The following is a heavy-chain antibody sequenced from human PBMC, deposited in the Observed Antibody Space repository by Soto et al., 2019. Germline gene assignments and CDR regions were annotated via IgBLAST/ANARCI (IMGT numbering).Heavy chain of an antibody. CDR3: ARNGDSSDYRGWFDP. CDR1: GFTVSSNY. Sequence: EVPLVESGGGLVQPGGSLRLSCAASGFTVSSNYMSWVRQAPGKGLEWVSVIYSGGTTYYADSVKGRFTISRDNSKNPLYLQMNSLRAEDTAVYYCARNGDSSDYRGWFDPWGQGTLVTVSS. V-gene: IGHV3-66*01. J-gene: IGHJ5*02. D-gene: IGHD3-22*01. CDR2: IYSGGTT.